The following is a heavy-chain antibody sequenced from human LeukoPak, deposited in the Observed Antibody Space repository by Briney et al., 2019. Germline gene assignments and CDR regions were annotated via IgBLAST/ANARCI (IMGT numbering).Heavy chain of an antibody. V-gene: IGHV4-59*01. Sequence: TSSETLSLTCTVSGGSISSYYWSWIRQPPGKGLEWIGYIYYSGSTNYNPSLKSRVTISVDTSKNQFSLKLSSVTAADTAVYYCAREIAVTAESAFDIWGQGTMVTVSS. J-gene: IGHJ3*02. CDR2: IYYSGST. D-gene: IGHD6-19*01. CDR1: GGSISSYY. CDR3: AREIAVTAESAFDI.